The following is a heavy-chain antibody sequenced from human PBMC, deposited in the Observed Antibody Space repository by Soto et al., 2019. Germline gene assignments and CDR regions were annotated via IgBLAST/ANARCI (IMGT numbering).Heavy chain of an antibody. CDR2: IIPIFGTA. Sequence: GASVKVSCKASGGTFSSYAISWVRQAPGQGLEWMGGIIPIFGTANYAQKFQGRVTITADESTSTAYMELSSLRSEDTAVYYCARYCGYGTCNDAFDIWGQGTMVTVSS. J-gene: IGHJ3*02. V-gene: IGHV1-69*13. D-gene: IGHD5-12*01. CDR3: ARYCGYGTCNDAFDI. CDR1: GGTFSSYA.